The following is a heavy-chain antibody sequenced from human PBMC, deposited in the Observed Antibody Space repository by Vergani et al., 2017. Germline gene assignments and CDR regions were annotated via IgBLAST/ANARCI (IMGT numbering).Heavy chain of an antibody. CDR2: IYYSGST. Sequence: QLQLQESGPGLVKPSENLSLTCTVSGGSISSSSYYWGWIRQPPGKGLEWIGSIYYSGSTYYNPSLKSRVTISVDTSKNQFSLKLSSVTAADTAVYYCARESRFGVVIIPAGWFDPWGQGTLVTVSS. J-gene: IGHJ5*02. D-gene: IGHD3-3*01. CDR1: GGSISSSSYY. CDR3: ARESRFGVVIIPAGWFDP. V-gene: IGHV4-39*07.